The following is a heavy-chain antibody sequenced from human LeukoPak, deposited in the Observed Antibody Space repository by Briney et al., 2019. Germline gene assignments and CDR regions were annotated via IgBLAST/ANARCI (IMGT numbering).Heavy chain of an antibody. Sequence: PGGSLRLSCAASGFTFSSYSMNWVRQAPGKGLEWVSYISSSSSTIYYADSVKGRFTISRDNAKNSLYLQMNSLRAEDTAVYYCARERGGWHHDAFDIWGQGTMVTVSS. V-gene: IGHV3-48*04. CDR1: GFTFSSYS. CDR2: ISSSSSTI. D-gene: IGHD6-19*01. CDR3: ARERGGWHHDAFDI. J-gene: IGHJ3*02.